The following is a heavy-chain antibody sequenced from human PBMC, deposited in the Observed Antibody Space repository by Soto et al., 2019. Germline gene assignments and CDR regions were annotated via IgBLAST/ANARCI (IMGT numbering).Heavy chain of an antibody. CDR2: IYYSGST. J-gene: IGHJ4*02. CDR1: GGSISSGGYY. CDR3: ARFWNYYDSSGPRFDY. Sequence: SETLSLTCTVSGGSISSGGYYWSWIRQHPGKGLEWIGYIYYSGSTYYNPSLKSRVTISVDTSKNQFSLKLSSVTAADTAVYYCARFWNYYDSSGPRFDYWGQGTLVTVSS. V-gene: IGHV4-31*03. D-gene: IGHD3-22*01.